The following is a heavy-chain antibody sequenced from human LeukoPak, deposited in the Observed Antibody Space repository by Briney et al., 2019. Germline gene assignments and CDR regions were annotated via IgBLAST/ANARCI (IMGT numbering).Heavy chain of an antibody. CDR3: AANYYGSGSYSFQH. CDR2: ISYNGNNK. D-gene: IGHD3-10*01. J-gene: IGHJ1*01. Sequence: GRSLRLSCAASGFTFSNYAIHWVRQAPGKGLEWVAVISYNGNNKYYADSVKGRFTISRDNSKNTLYLQMNSLRAEDTAVYYCAANYYGSGSYSFQHWGQGTLVTVSS. CDR1: GFTFSNYA. V-gene: IGHV3-30-3*01.